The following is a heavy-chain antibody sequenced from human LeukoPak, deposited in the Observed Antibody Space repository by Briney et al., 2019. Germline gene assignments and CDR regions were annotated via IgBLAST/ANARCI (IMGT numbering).Heavy chain of an antibody. CDR3: VRDIELST. CDR2: ISFSGANT. CDR1: GFTFSHSA. V-gene: IGHV3-23*01. J-gene: IGHJ3*01. D-gene: IGHD3-16*02. Sequence: GGSLRLSCAASGFTFSHSAMTWVCQAPGRGLEWVSLISFSGANTYSADSVKGRFTISRDNSKDTLFLQMNSLRAEDTAIYYCVRDIELSTWGLGTMVTVSS.